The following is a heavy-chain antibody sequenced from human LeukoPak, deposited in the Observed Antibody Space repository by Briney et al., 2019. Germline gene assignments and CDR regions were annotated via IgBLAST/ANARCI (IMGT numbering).Heavy chain of an antibody. CDR1: GFTFSSYA. V-gene: IGHV3-23*01. D-gene: IGHD5-18*01. J-gene: IGHJ4*02. Sequence: GGSLRLSCAASGFTFSSYAMSWVRQAPGKGLEWVSAISGSGGSTYYADSVKGRFTISRDNSKNTLYLQMNSLRAEDTAVYYCAKVISVRLWLDGGLDYWGQGTLVTVSS. CDR3: AKVISVRLWLDGGLDY. CDR2: ISGSGGST.